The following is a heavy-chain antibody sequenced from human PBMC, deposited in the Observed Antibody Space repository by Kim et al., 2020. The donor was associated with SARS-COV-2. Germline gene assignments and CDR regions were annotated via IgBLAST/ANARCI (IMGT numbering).Heavy chain of an antibody. J-gene: IGHJ6*02. V-gene: IGHV3-9*01. Sequence: GGSLRLSCAASGFTFDDYAMHWVRQAPGKGLEWVSGISWNSGSIGYADSVKGRFTISRDNAKNSLYLQMNSLRAEDTALYYCAKDIVGYNYYYYGMDVWGQGTTVTVSS. D-gene: IGHD2-2*01. CDR1: GFTFDDYA. CDR3: AKDIVGYNYYYYGMDV. CDR2: ISWNSGSI.